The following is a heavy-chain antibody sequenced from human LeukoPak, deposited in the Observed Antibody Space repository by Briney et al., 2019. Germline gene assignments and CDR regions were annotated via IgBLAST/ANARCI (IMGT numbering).Heavy chain of an antibody. CDR2: IYYSGST. D-gene: IGHD6-19*01. CDR1: GGSISSGGYY. Sequence: SETLSLTCTVSGGSISSGGYYWSWIRQHPGKGLEWIGYIYYSGSTYYNPSLKSRVTISVDTSKNQFSLKLSSVTAADTAVYYCAREAVYSSGWQSVDWGQGTLVNGSS. CDR3: AREAVYSSGWQSVD. V-gene: IGHV4-31*03. J-gene: IGHJ4*02.